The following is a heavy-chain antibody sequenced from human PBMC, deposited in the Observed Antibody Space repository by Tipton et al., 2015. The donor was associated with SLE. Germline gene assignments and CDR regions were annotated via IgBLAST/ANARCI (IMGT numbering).Heavy chain of an antibody. J-gene: IGHJ4*02. Sequence: GSLRLSCTASSFTFSSYLMHWVRQVPGKGLVWVSEIDPDGSRTNYADYVEGRFTISRDNAKNTLSLQMNSLRVDDTGVYYCASLSAPSDYWGQGTLVTVSS. CDR1: SFTFSSYL. CDR2: IDPDGSRT. CDR3: ASLSAPSDY. V-gene: IGHV3-74*01.